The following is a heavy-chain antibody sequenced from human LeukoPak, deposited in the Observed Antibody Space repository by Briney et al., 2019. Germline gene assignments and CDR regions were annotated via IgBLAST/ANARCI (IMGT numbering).Heavy chain of an antibody. D-gene: IGHD4-23*01. CDR3: ARDPPGGGFFDY. Sequence: ASVKVSCKASGYTFTSYYMHWVRQAPGQGLEWMGIINPSGGSTSYAQKFQGRVTMTRDTSTSTVYMELSSLRSGDTAVYYCARDPPGGGFFDYWGQGTLVTVSS. CDR1: GYTFTSYY. CDR2: INPSGGST. V-gene: IGHV1-46*01. J-gene: IGHJ4*02.